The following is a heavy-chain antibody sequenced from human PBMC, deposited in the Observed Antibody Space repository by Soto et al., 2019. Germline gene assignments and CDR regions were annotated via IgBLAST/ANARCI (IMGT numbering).Heavy chain of an antibody. CDR3: ARDLAVLIPAAPPGIDY. CDR2: INPNSGGT. CDR1: GYTFTGYY. V-gene: IGHV1-2*02. J-gene: IGHJ4*02. Sequence: QVQLVQSGAEVKKPGASVKVSCKASGYTFTGYYMYWVRQAPGQGLEWMGWINPNSGGTNYSQKFQGRVTMTRDTSISTVYMELSRLKSDDTAVYYCARDLAVLIPAAPPGIDYWGQGTLVTVSS. D-gene: IGHD2-2*01.